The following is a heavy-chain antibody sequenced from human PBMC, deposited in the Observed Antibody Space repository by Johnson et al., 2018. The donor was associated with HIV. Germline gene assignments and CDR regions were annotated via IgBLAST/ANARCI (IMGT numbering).Heavy chain of an antibody. D-gene: IGHD1-26*01. CDR3: AREAGGSYPDAFDF. CDR2: INQDGSAK. V-gene: IGHV3-7*01. J-gene: IGHJ3*01. Sequence: VQLVESGGGLVKPGGSLRLSCAASGFTFSNAWMSWVRQAPGKGLEWVANINQDGSAKYYVDSVKGRFTISRDNAKNSLYLQINSVRAEDTAVYYCAREAGGSYPDAFDFWGQGTMVTVSS. CDR1: GFTFSNAW.